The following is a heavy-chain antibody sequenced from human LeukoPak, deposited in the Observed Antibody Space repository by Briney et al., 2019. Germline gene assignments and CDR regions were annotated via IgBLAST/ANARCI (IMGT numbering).Heavy chain of an antibody. CDR2: ISYDGSNK. J-gene: IGHJ6*02. CDR1: RFTFSSYG. D-gene: IGHD1-26*01. V-gene: IGHV3-30*18. Sequence: PGRSLRLSCAASRFTFSSYGMHWVRQAPGKGLEWVAVISYDGSNKYYADSVKGRFTISRDNSKNTLYLQMNSLRAEDTAVYYCAKMFGSYEHPPYYYGMDVWGQGTTVTVSS. CDR3: AKMFGSYEHPPYYYGMDV.